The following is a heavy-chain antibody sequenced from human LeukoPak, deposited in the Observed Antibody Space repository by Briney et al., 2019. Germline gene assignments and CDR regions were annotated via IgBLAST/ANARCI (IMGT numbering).Heavy chain of an antibody. V-gene: IGHV4-30-4*01. CDR3: ARGRVIVVVPAAGPSADYFDY. J-gene: IGHJ4*02. D-gene: IGHD2-2*01. CDR1: GGSISSGDYY. Sequence: SQTLSLTCTVSGGSISSGDYYWSWIRQPPGKGLEWIGYIYYSGSTYYNPSLKSRVTISVDTSKNQFSLKLSSVTAADTAVYYCARGRVIVVVPAAGPSADYFDYWGQGTLVTVSS. CDR2: IYYSGST.